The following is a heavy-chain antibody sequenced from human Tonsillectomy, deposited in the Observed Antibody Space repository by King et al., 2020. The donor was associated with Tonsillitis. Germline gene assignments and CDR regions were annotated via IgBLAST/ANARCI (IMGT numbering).Heavy chain of an antibody. CDR1: GFTFSGSA. CDR2: IRSKANSYAT. CDR3: FADYYDSSGYSYWFDP. Sequence: VQLVESGGGLVQPGGSLKLSCAASGFTFSGSAMHWFRQASGKGLEWVGRIRSKANSYATAYAASVKGRFTISRDDSKNTAYLQMNSLKTEDTAVYYCFADYYDSSGYSYWFDPWGQGTLVTVSS. D-gene: IGHD3-22*01. V-gene: IGHV3-73*01. J-gene: IGHJ5*02.